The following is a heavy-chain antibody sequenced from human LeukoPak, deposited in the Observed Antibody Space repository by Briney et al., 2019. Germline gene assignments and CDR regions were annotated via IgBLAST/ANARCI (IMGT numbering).Heavy chain of an antibody. D-gene: IGHD6-13*01. CDR3: ARALSSSWYAFRSNWFDP. Sequence: GGSLRLSCAASGFTFSDFTMHWVRQAPGKGLVWVSRINSDGSSTSYADSVKGRFTISRDYSKNTLYLQINSLRAEDTAVYYCARALSSSWYAFRSNWFDPWGQGTLVSVSS. V-gene: IGHV3-74*01. CDR2: INSDGSST. CDR1: GFTFSDFT. J-gene: IGHJ5*02.